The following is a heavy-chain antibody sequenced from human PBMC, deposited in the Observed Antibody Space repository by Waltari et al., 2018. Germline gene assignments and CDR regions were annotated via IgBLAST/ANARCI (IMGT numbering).Heavy chain of an antibody. CDR2: ISWNSGSI. CDR1: GFTFDDYA. V-gene: IGHV3-9*01. J-gene: IGHJ6*02. CDR3: AKEEDDGMDV. Sequence: EVQLVESGGGLVQPGRSLRLSCAASGFTFDDYAMHWVRQAPGEGLEWVSGISWNSGSIGYADSVKGRFTISRDNAKNSLYLQMNSLRAEDTALYYCAKEEDDGMDVWGQGTTVTVSS.